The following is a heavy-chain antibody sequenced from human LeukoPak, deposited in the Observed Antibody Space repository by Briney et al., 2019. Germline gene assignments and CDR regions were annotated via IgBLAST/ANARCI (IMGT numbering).Heavy chain of an antibody. D-gene: IGHD3-9*01. Sequence: PSETLSLTCTVSGGSISSYYWSWIRQPPGKGLEWIGYIYYSGSTNYNPSLKSRVTISVDTSKNQFSLKLSSVTAADTAVYYCARVRSSDILTGYPYNWFDPWGQGTLVTVSS. CDR3: ARVRSSDILTGYPYNWFDP. V-gene: IGHV4-59*01. J-gene: IGHJ5*02. CDR2: IYYSGST. CDR1: GGSISSYY.